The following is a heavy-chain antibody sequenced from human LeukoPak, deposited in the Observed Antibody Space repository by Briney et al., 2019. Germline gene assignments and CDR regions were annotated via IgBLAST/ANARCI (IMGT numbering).Heavy chain of an antibody. V-gene: IGHV3-53*01. CDR2: IYSGGST. CDR1: GFTVSSNY. J-gene: IGHJ4*02. Sequence: GGSLRLSCAASGFTVSSNYMSWVRQAPGKGLEWVSVIYSGGSTYYADSVKGRFTISRDNSKNTLYLQMNSLRAEDTAVYYCARSATGDRFDYWGQGTLVTASS. CDR3: ARSATGDRFDY. D-gene: IGHD3-16*01.